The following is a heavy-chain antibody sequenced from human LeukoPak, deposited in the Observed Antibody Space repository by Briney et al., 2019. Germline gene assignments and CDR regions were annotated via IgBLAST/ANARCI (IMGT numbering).Heavy chain of an antibody. CDR2: ISSSSSYI. CDR1: GFTFSSYS. D-gene: IGHD1-1*01. Sequence: GGSLRLSCAASGFTFSSYSMNWVRQAPGKGLEWVSSISSSSSYIYYADSVKGRFTISRDNAKNSLYLQMNSLRAEDTAVYYCARERTAAPTLYFDYWGQGTLVTVSS. V-gene: IGHV3-21*01. CDR3: ARERTAAPTLYFDY. J-gene: IGHJ4*02.